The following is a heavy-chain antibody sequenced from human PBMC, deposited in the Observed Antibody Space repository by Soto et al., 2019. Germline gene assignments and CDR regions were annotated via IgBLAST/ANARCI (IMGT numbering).Heavy chain of an antibody. CDR2: VNAYNGNT. V-gene: IGHV1-18*01. D-gene: IGHD6-19*01. CDR3: ARDEMAGTGYYYYYGMDV. Sequence: GASVKVSCKASGYSFTSFGVNWVRQAPGQGLEWMGWVNAYNGNTNYAQKLQGRVTMTTDTSTSTAYMELRSLRSDDTAVYYCARDEMAGTGYYYYYGMDVWGQGTTVTVSS. CDR1: GYSFTSFG. J-gene: IGHJ6*02.